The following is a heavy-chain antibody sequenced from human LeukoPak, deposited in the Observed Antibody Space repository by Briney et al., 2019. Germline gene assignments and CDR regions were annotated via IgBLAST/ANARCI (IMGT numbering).Heavy chain of an antibody. Sequence: KPSETLSLTCAVYGGSFSGYYWSRIRQPPGKGLEWIGEINHSGSTNYNPSLKSRVTISVDTSKNQFSLKLSSVTAADTAVYYCARVPWAVAGTTRPAYYYYGMDVWGKGTTVTVSS. D-gene: IGHD6-19*01. J-gene: IGHJ6*04. CDR2: INHSGST. CDR1: GGSFSGYY. V-gene: IGHV4-34*01. CDR3: ARVPWAVAGTTRPAYYYYGMDV.